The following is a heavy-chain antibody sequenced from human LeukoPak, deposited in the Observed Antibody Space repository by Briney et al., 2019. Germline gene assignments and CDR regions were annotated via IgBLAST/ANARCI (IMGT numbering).Heavy chain of an antibody. Sequence: PGRSLRLSCAASGFNFSTNGMHWVRQAPGKGLEWVAVISYDGSSKYYADSVKGRFTISRDNSKNTVYLQVNSLRDEDTAVYYCARDLEAANTYYFDYWGQGTMVTVSS. V-gene: IGHV3-30*03. D-gene: IGHD6-13*01. CDR3: ARDLEAANTYYFDY. CDR2: ISYDGSSK. J-gene: IGHJ4*02. CDR1: GFNFSTNG.